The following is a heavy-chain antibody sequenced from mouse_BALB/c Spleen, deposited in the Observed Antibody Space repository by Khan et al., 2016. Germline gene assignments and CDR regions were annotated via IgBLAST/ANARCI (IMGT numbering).Heavy chain of an antibody. D-gene: IGHD2-14*01. CDR3: ARHGVRKNFRYDEAMDY. Sequence: QVQLQQSGAGLVKPGASVKLSCKASGYNFTEYIIHWVKQRSGQGLEWIGWFYPGSGSIKYNEKFKDKATLTADKSSSTVYMDLSRLTSEDSAVYFCARHGVRKNFRYDEAMDYWGQGTSVTVSS. CDR2: FYPGSGSI. J-gene: IGHJ4*01. CDR1: GYNFTEYI. V-gene: IGHV1-62-2*01.